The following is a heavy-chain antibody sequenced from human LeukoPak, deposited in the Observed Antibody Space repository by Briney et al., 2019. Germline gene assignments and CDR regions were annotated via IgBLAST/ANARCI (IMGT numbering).Heavy chain of an antibody. CDR2: INHRGST. J-gene: IGHJ6*03. V-gene: IGHV4-34*01. CDR1: GGSFSGYY. CDR3: ARRDSSGWYGTHYYYMDV. Sequence: SETLSLTCAVYGGSFSGYYWSRIRQPPGKGLEWIGEINHRGSTKYSPSLESRVTISVDTSKNQFSLKLSSVTAADTAVYYCARRDSSGWYGTHYYYMDVWGKGTTVTVSS. D-gene: IGHD6-19*01.